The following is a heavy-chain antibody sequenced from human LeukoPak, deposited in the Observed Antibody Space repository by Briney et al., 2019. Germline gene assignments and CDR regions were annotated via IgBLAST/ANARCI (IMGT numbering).Heavy chain of an antibody. D-gene: IGHD4-17*01. CDR1: GGSISSSNW. J-gene: IGHJ6*02. Sequence: SETLSPTCAVSGGSISSSNWWSWVRQPPGKGLEWIGEIYHSGSTNYNPSLKSRVTISVDKSKNQFSLKLSTVTAADTAVYYCARDTLDYGDYYYYGMDVWGQGTTVTVSS. CDR3: ARDTLDYGDYYYYGMDV. V-gene: IGHV4-4*02. CDR2: IYHSGST.